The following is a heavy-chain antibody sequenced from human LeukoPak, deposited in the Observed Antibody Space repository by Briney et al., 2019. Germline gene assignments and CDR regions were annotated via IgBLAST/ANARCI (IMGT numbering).Heavy chain of an antibody. Sequence: ASVKVSCKASGYTFTSYGISWVRQAPGQGLEWMGWISAYNGNTNYAQKLQGRVTMTTDTSTSIAYMELRSLRSDDTAVYYCARDRDYGDYALSKWFDPWGQGTLVTVSS. CDR1: GYTFTSYG. CDR3: ARDRDYGDYALSKWFDP. J-gene: IGHJ5*02. D-gene: IGHD4-17*01. CDR2: ISAYNGNT. V-gene: IGHV1-18*01.